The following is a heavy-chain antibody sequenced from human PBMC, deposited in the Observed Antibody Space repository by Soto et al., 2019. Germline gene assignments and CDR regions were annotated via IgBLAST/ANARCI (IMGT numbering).Heavy chain of an antibody. CDR1: GYTLTELS. D-gene: IGHD6-19*01. CDR3: ASLAVADVAFDI. CDR2: FDPEDGET. V-gene: IGHV1-24*01. J-gene: IGHJ3*02. Sequence: ASVKVSCKVSGYTLTELSMHWVRQAPGKGLEWMGGFDPEDGETIYAQKFQGRVTMTEDTSTDTAYTELSSLRSEDTAVYYCASLAVADVAFDIWGQGTMVTVSS.